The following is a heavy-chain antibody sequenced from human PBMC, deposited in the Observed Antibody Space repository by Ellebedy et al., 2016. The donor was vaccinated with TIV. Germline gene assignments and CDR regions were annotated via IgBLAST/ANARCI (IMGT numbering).Heavy chain of an antibody. CDR2: IVPFFGST. V-gene: IGHV1-69*06. D-gene: IGHD2/OR15-2a*01. J-gene: IGHJ6*02. CDR1: GGTFSRRA. Sequence: SVKVSXXASGGTFSRRAISWVRLAPGKGLEWMGGIVPFFGSTNYAQKFQGRVTITADKSATTIYMELRSLRPEDTAVYFCARDFEEKTTYYAMDVWGQGTTVTVSS. CDR3: ARDFEEKTTYYAMDV.